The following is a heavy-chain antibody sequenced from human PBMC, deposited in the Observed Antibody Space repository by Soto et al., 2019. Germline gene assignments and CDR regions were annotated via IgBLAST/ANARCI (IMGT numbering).Heavy chain of an antibody. Sequence: SETMALTCTVSGGTINSYYWSWIRQPPGKGLEWIGYISYSGSTNYNPSLKSRVTISVDTSKNQFSLKLSSVTAADTAVYYCARSRSIAARSFDYWGQGSLVTVS. CDR2: ISYSGST. CDR3: ARSRSIAARSFDY. D-gene: IGHD6-6*01. J-gene: IGHJ4*02. V-gene: IGHV4-59*08. CDR1: GGTINSYY.